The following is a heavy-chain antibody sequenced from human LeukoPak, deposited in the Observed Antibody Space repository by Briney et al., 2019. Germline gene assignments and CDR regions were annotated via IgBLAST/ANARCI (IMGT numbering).Heavy chain of an antibody. Sequence: GGSLRLSCVASGFTFNNYWMDWVRQAPGKGLEWVSGINWNGGRTGYADSMKGRFIISRDNAKNSLYLQMNSLRVEDTAMYYCARDGLRRPPTPYCGGDCPLDYWGQGTLVSVSS. CDR2: INWNGGRT. V-gene: IGHV3-20*04. CDR1: GFTFNNYW. D-gene: IGHD2-21*02. CDR3: ARDGLRRPPTPYCGGDCPLDY. J-gene: IGHJ4*02.